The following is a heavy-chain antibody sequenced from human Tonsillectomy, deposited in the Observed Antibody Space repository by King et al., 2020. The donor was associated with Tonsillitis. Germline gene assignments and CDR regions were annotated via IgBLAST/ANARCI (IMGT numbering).Heavy chain of an antibody. Sequence: VQLVESGGGLVQPGGSLRLSCAASGFTFSNYDMHWVRQATGKGLEWVSVIRTAGDTYYPDSVKGRFTISRENAKNSFYLQMSSLRAGDTAVYYCARGVVPSANHNYYFYMDVWGKGTTVTVSS. V-gene: IGHV3-13*01. D-gene: IGHD2-2*01. CDR1: GFTFSNYD. CDR3: ARGVVPSANHNYYFYMDV. CDR2: IRTAGDT. J-gene: IGHJ6*03.